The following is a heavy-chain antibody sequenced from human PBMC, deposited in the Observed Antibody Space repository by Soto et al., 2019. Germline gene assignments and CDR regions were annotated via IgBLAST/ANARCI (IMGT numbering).Heavy chain of an antibody. CDR2: ISYDGSNK. Sequence: PGGSLRLSCAASGFTFSSYGMHWVRQAPGKGLEWVAVISYDGSNKYYADSVKGRFTISRDNSKNTLYLQMNSLRAEDTAVYYCAKDSGSNRYAFDSWGPVTMVPVSS. J-gene: IGHJ3*02. D-gene: IGHD1-26*01. V-gene: IGHV3-30*18. CDR1: GFTFSSYG. CDR3: AKDSGSNRYAFDS.